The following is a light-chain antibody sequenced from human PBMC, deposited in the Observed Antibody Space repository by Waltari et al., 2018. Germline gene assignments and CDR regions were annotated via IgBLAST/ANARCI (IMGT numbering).Light chain of an antibody. V-gene: IGLV1-40*01. CDR2: GNN. J-gene: IGLJ2*01. Sequence: QSALTQPPSVSGAPGQRVTIPCTWSGSNIGAGYDAHWYQQFPGTAPKLLLYGNNNRPSGVPDRFSASKTGTSASLAITGLQAEDEADYYCQSYDRSLSVVFGGGTKLTVL. CDR1: GSNIGAGYD. CDR3: QSYDRSLSVV.